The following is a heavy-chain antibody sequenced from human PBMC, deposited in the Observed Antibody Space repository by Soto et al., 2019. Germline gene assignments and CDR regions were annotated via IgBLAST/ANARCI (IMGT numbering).Heavy chain of an antibody. CDR1: GNTVIASY. V-gene: IGHV1-46*01. J-gene: IGHJ5*02. D-gene: IGHD2-21*01. CDR3: ARVGVSVAQPYNRFDP. Sequence: GASGKGSWEAPGNTVIASYGTWGRQAPGQGLQWMGIINPSDGSTNYAQKFQGRVTMTRDTSTSTVYMELSGLTSEDTAVYYCARVGVSVAQPYNRFDPRGQGTQVTVSS. CDR2: INPSDGST.